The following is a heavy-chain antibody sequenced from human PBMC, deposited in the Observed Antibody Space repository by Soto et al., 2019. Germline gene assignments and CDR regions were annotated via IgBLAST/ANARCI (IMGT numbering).Heavy chain of an antibody. J-gene: IGHJ5*02. CDR2: ITWDDDK. CDR1: GFSLSGSGVG. V-gene: IGHV2-5*02. D-gene: IGHD3-22*01. CDR3: AHRPRGDSGYPWFHT. Sequence: QITLKESGPTLVKPTQTLTLTCTFSGFSLSGSGVGVGWIRQPPGKALQWLALITWDDDKRYSPSLKSRLTINMNTSNNTVVLRITNMDAGDTATHYSAHRPRGDSGYPWFHTWGEGTLFTVSS.